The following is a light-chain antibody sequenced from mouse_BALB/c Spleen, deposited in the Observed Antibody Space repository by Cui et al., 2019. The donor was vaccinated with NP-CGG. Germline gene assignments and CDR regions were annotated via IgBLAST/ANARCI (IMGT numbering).Light chain of an antibody. CDR1: TGAVTTSNY. CDR3: ALWYSNHWV. Sequence: QAVVTQESAFTTSPGETVTLTCRSSTGAVTTSNYANWVQEKPDHLFTGLIGGTHNRAQGVPARFSGSLIGDKAALTITGAQTEDEAIYFCALWYSNHWVFGGGTKLTVL. CDR2: GTH. V-gene: IGLV1*01. J-gene: IGLJ1*01.